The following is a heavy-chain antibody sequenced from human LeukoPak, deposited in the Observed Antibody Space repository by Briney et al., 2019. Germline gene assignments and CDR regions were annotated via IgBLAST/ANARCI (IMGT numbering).Heavy chain of an antibody. CDR2: ISGSGGST. Sequence: TGGSLRLSCAASGFTFSSYAMSWVRQAPGKGLEWVSAISGSGGSTYYADSVKGRFTISRDNSKNTLYLQMNSLRAEDTAVYYCAKGGRIVVVVAATSDYWGQGTLVTVSS. CDR1: GFTFSSYA. D-gene: IGHD2-15*01. CDR3: AKGGRIVVVVAATSDY. J-gene: IGHJ4*02. V-gene: IGHV3-23*01.